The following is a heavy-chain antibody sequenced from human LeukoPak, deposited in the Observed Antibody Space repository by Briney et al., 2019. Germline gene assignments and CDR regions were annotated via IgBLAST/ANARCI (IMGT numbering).Heavy chain of an antibody. CDR2: IYTSGST. Sequence: PSETLSLTCTVSGGSISSYYWSWIRQPAGKGLEWIGRIYTSGSTNYNPSLKSRVTMSVDTSKSQFSLKLSSVTAADTAVYYCARDPYYGSGSYYTDAFDIWGQGTMVTVSS. CDR3: ARDPYYGSGSYYTDAFDI. D-gene: IGHD3-10*01. CDR1: GGSISSYY. J-gene: IGHJ3*02. V-gene: IGHV4-4*07.